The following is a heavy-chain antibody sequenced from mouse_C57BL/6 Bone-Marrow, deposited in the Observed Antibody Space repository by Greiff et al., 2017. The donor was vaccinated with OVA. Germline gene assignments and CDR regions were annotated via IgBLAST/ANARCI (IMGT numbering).Heavy chain of an antibody. CDR1: GFSFNTYA. V-gene: IGHV10-1*01. CDR2: IRSKSNNYAT. Sequence: EVQVVESGGGLVQPKGSLKLSCAASGFSFNTYAMNWVRQAPGKGLEWVARIRSKSNNYATYYADSVKDRFTISRDDSESMLYLQMNNLKTEDTAMYYCVRRSWDSDVWGTGTTVTVSS. J-gene: IGHJ1*03. CDR3: VRRSWDSDV.